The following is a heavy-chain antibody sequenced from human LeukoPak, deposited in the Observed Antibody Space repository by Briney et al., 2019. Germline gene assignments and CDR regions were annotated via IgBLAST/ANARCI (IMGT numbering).Heavy chain of an antibody. J-gene: IGHJ4*02. CDR2: IRYDGSNK. Sequence: GGSLRLSCAASGFTFSSYGMHWVREAPGKGLEWVAFIRYDGSNKYYADSVKGRFTISRDNSKNTLYLQMNSLRAEDTAVYYCAKDMGWELLTGQNVYWGQGTLVTVSS. D-gene: IGHD1-26*01. CDR3: AKDMGWELLTGQNVY. CDR1: GFTFSSYG. V-gene: IGHV3-30*02.